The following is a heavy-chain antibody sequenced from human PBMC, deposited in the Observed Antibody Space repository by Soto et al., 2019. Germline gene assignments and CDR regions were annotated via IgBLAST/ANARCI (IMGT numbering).Heavy chain of an antibody. CDR1: GYTFTSYG. CDR2: ISAYNGNT. V-gene: IGHV1-18*01. J-gene: IGHJ6*02. Sequence: ASVKVSCKASGYTFTSYGISWVRQAPGQGLEWMGWISAYNGNTNYAQKLQGRVTMTTDTSTSTAYMELRSLRSDDTAVYYCARPLRSYYYYYYGVDVWGPGTTVTVSS. CDR3: ARPLRSYYYYYYGVDV.